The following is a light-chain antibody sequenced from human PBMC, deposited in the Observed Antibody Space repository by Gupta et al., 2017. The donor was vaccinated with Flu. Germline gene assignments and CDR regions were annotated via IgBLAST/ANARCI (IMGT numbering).Light chain of an antibody. CDR3: QSADSSGTYVV. CDR2: KDS. J-gene: IGLJ2*01. CDR1: ALPKQY. Sequence: GQTARITCSGDALPKQYAYWYQQKPGQAPVLVVYKDSERPSGIPERFSGSSSGTTVTLTISGVQAEDEADYYCQSADSSGTYVVFGGGTKLTVL. V-gene: IGLV3-25*03.